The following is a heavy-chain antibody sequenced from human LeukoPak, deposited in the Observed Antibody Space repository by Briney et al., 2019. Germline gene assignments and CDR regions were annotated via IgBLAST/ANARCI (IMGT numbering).Heavy chain of an antibody. D-gene: IGHD6-6*01. CDR1: GGSISSYY. CDR3: ARGPEIAARPHYFDY. CDR2: IYYSGST. Sequence: SEALSLTCTVSGGSISSYYWSWIRQPPGKGLGWIGYIYYSGSTNYNPSLKSRVTISVDTSKNQFSLKLSSVTAADTAVYYCARGPEIAARPHYFDYWGQGTLVTVSS. J-gene: IGHJ4*02. V-gene: IGHV4-59*01.